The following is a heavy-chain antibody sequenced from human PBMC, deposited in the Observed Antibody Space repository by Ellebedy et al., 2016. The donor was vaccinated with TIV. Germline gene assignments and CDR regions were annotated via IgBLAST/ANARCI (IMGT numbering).Heavy chain of an antibody. Sequence: GGSLRLSXAASGFPFSGYAMSWVRQAPGKGLEWVSTISGSGATIYYADSVKGRFTISRDNSMKTLNLQMNSLRAEDTALYYCTYSSSCDYWGQGTLVTVSS. V-gene: IGHV3-23*01. CDR2: ISGSGATI. J-gene: IGHJ4*02. CDR1: GFPFSGYA. D-gene: IGHD6-6*01. CDR3: TYSSSCDY.